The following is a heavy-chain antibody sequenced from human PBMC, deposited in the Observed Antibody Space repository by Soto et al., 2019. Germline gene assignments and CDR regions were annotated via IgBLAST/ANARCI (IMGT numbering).Heavy chain of an antibody. V-gene: IGHV4-59*08. CDR2: IYYSAST. CDR3: ARHLPYCGGDCYSLDY. Sequence: PSETLSLTCTVSGGSISSYYWSWIRQPPGKGLEWIEYIYYSASTNYSPSHKSRVTISVDTSKNQFSLNLSSVTAADTAVYYCARHLPYCGGDCYSLDYWGQGTLVTVSS. J-gene: IGHJ4*02. D-gene: IGHD2-21*02. CDR1: GGSISSYY.